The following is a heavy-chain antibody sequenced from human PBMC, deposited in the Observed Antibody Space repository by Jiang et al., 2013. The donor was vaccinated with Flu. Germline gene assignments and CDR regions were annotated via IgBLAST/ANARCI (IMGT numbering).Heavy chain of an antibody. Sequence: KPTQTLTLTCTFSGFSLSTSGMCVSWIRQPPGKALEWLARIDWDDDKYYSTSLKTRLTISKDTSKNQVVLTMTNMDPVDTATYYCARSGLWFGELLSAYFDYWGQGTLVTVSS. J-gene: IGHJ4*02. CDR2: IDWDDDK. D-gene: IGHD3-10*01. CDR1: GFSLSTSGMC. CDR3: ARSGLWFGELLSAYFDY. V-gene: IGHV2-70*11.